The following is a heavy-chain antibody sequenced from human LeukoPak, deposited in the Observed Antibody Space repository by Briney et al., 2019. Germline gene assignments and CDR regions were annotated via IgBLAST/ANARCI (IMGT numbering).Heavy chain of an antibody. CDR1: GGSISSYY. CDR2: IYYSGST. J-gene: IGHJ4*02. V-gene: IGHV4-59*01. CDR3: ARDLGNGITGY. D-gene: IGHD1-14*01. Sequence: PSETLSLTCTVSGGSISSYYWSWIRQPPGKGLEWIGYIYYSGSTNYNPSLKSRVTISVDTSKNQFSLKLSSVTAADTAVYYCARDLGNGITGYWGQGTLVTVSS.